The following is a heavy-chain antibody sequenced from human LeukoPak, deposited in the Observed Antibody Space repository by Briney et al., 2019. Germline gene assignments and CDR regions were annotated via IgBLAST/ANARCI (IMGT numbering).Heavy chain of an antibody. CDR1: GYSISGGYY. CDR3: ARVSPATARVFDDY. D-gene: IGHD2-2*01. Sequence: PSETLSLTCTVSGYSISGGYYWGWIRQPPGKGLEWIGSIYYSGSTYYNPSLKSRVTISVDTSKNQFSLKLSSVTAADTAVYYCARVSPATARVFDDYWGQGTLVTVSS. CDR2: IYYSGST. V-gene: IGHV4-38-2*02. J-gene: IGHJ4*02.